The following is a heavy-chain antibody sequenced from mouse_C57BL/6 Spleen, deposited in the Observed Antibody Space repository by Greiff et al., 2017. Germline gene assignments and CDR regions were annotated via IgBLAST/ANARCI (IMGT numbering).Heavy chain of an antibody. Sequence: QVQLQQSGAELVKPGASVKLSCKASGYTSTSYWMQWVKQRPGQGLEWIGEIDPSDSYTNYNQKFKGKATLTVDTSSSTAYMQLSSLTSEDSAVYYCARGLPFAYWGQGTLVTVSA. CDR3: ARGLPFAY. CDR1: GYTSTSYW. D-gene: IGHD6-1*01. CDR2: IDPSDSYT. V-gene: IGHV1-50*01. J-gene: IGHJ3*01.